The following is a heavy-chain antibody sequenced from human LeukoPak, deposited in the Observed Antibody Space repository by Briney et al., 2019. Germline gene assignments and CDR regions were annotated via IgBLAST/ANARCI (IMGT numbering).Heavy chain of an antibody. Sequence: GASVKDSCKASGYTFTNYYMHWVRQAPGQGLEWMGIINPSGGSTNYAQKLQGRVTMTRDTSTSTIYMELSSLRSEDTAVYYCARAPGVAAAGMGYFDYWGQGTLVTVSS. J-gene: IGHJ4*02. CDR2: INPSGGST. D-gene: IGHD6-13*01. CDR1: GYTFTNYY. V-gene: IGHV1-46*04. CDR3: ARAPGVAAAGMGYFDY.